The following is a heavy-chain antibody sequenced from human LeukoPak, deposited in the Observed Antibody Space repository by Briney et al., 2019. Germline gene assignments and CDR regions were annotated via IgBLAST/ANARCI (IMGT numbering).Heavy chain of an antibody. CDR2: IYHSGST. J-gene: IGHJ3*02. Sequence: PSQTLSLTCTVSGGSISSGGYYWSWIRQPPGKGLEWIGYIYHSGSTYYNPSLKSRVTLSVDRSKNQFSLKLSSVTAADTAVYYCARDGPQLYQLLHDAFDIWGQGTMVTVSS. V-gene: IGHV4-30-2*01. CDR1: GGSISSGGYY. D-gene: IGHD2-2*01. CDR3: ARDGPQLYQLLHDAFDI.